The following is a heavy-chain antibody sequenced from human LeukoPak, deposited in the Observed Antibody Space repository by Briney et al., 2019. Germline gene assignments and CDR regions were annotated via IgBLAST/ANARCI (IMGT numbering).Heavy chain of an antibody. CDR3: ARWTYSSGLMDY. D-gene: IGHD3-22*01. V-gene: IGHV1-46*01. CDR2: INPSGGST. Sequence: GASVKVSCKASGYTFTSYGISWVRQAPEQGLEWMGIINPSGGSTSYAQKFQGRVTMTRDTSTSTVYMELSSLRSEDTAVYYCARWTYSSGLMDYWGQGTLVTVSS. CDR1: GYTFTSYG. J-gene: IGHJ4*02.